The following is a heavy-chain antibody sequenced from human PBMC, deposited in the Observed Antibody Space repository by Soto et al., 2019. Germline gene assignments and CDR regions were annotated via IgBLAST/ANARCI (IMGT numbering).Heavy chain of an antibody. CDR1: GYTFTSYD. CDR3: ARDARSIQYGDYLAYFDY. V-gene: IGHV1-8*01. D-gene: IGHD4-17*01. CDR2: MNPNSGNT. Sequence: GASVKVSCKASGYTFTSYDINWVRQATGQGLEWMGWMNPNSGNTGYAQKFQGRVTMTRNTSISTAYMELSSLRSEDTAVYYCARDARSIQYGDYLAYFDYWGQGTLVTVSS. J-gene: IGHJ4*02.